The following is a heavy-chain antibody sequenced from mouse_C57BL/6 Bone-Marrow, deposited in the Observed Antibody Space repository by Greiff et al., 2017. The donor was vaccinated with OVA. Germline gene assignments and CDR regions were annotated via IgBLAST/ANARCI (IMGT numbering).Heavy chain of an antibody. V-gene: IGHV5-15*01. CDR1: GFTFSDYG. CDR2: ISNLAYSI. CDR3: ARHHGSSPFDY. J-gene: IGHJ2*01. Sequence: EVKLMESGGGLVQPGGSLKLSCAASGFTFSDYGMAWVRQAPRKGPEWVAFISNLAYSIYYADTVTGRFTISRENAKNTLYLEMSSLRSEDTAMYYCARHHGSSPFDYWGQGTTLTVSS. D-gene: IGHD1-1*01.